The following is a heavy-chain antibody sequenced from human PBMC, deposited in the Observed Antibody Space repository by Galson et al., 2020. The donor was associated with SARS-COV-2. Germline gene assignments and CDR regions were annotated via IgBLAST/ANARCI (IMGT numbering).Heavy chain of an antibody. CDR2: TYYRSKWYN. CDR3: ARDRGPLIYDVLTGGPRQVKWFDT. D-gene: IGHD3-9*01. CDR1: GDSVSSISAT. J-gene: IGHJ5*02. Sequence: SQTLSLTCTISGDSVSSISATWNWIRQSPSRGLEWLGRTYYRSKWYNDYAVSVKSRITINPDTSKNQFSLHLTSVTPEDTAVYFCARDRGPLIYDVLTGGPRQVKWFDTWGLGTLVTVSS. V-gene: IGHV6-1*01.